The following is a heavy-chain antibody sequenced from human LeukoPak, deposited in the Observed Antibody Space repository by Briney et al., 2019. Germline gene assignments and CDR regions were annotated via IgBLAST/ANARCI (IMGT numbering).Heavy chain of an antibody. Sequence: GGSLRLSCAASGFTFTSYGMNWVRQAPGKGLEWVSSISNTGGYIYYADSVKGRFAISRDNAKNSLYLQLNSLRAEDTAVYFCARDEMYGSGSYAYFDYWGQGTLVTVSS. J-gene: IGHJ4*02. CDR3: ARDEMYGSGSYAYFDY. CDR1: GFTFTSYG. CDR2: ISNTGGYI. V-gene: IGHV3-21*01. D-gene: IGHD3-10*01.